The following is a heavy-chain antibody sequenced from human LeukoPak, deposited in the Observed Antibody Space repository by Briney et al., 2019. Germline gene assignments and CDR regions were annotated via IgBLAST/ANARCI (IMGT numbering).Heavy chain of an antibody. V-gene: IGHV1-18*01. J-gene: IGHJ4*02. CDR2: ISAYNGNT. D-gene: IGHD6-19*01. CDR3: ARGDTSLISTGWYYFDY. Sequence: ASVKVSCKASGYTFTSYGISWVRQASGQGLEWMGWISAYNGNTNYAQKLQGRVTMTTDTSTSTAYMELRSLRSDDTAVYYCARGDTSLISTGWYYFDYWGQGTLVTVSS. CDR1: GYTFTSYG.